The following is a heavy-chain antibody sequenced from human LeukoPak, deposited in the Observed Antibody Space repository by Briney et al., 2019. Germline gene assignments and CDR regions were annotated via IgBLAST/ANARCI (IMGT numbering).Heavy chain of an antibody. CDR1: GFTFARTW. D-gene: IGHD3-10*01. CDR3: AIGGTYGSGS. J-gene: IGHJ4*02. V-gene: IGHV3-74*01. CDR2: INNDGSTT. Sequence: PGGSLRLSCAASGFTFARTWMHWVRQAPGKGLEWVSLINNDGSTTNYADSVKGRFTISRDNAKNTVYLQMNSRRAEDAAVYYCAIGGTYGSGSWGQGTLVTVSS.